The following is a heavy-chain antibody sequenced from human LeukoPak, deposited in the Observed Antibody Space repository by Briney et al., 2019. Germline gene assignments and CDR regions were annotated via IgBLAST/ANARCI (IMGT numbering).Heavy chain of an antibody. CDR2: ISSSSSTI. Sequence: GGSLRLSCAASGFTFSDYYMSWIRQAPGKGLEWVSYISSSSSTIYYADSVKGRFTISRDNAKNSLYLQMNSLRAEETAVYYCARDRSIVGAWFDPWGQGTLVTVSS. V-gene: IGHV3-11*04. CDR3: ARDRSIVGAWFDP. CDR1: GFTFSDYY. D-gene: IGHD1-26*01. J-gene: IGHJ5*02.